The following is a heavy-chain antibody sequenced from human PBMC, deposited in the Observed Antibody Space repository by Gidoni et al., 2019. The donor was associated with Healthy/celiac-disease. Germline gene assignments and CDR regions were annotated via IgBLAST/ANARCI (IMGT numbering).Heavy chain of an antibody. J-gene: IGHJ4*01. Sequence: QVQLVQSGAEVKKPGASVKVSCKASGYTSTSYAMHWVRQAPGQRREWMGWSNAGNGNTKYSQKFQGRATITRDTSASTAYMELSSLRSEDTAVYYCAGVGGIRFLEWLHFDYWGQGTLVTVSS. CDR1: GYTSTSYA. CDR2: SNAGNGNT. D-gene: IGHD3-3*01. CDR3: AGVGGIRFLEWLHFDY. V-gene: IGHV1-3*01.